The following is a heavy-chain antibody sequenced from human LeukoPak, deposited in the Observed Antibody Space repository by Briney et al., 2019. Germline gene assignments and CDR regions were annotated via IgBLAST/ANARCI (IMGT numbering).Heavy chain of an antibody. Sequence: SETLSLTCTVSGGSVSSSSYYWGWIRQPPGKGLEWIGRIYYSGSTYYNPSLKSRVTISVDTSKNQFSLKLSSVTAADTAVYYCARPSSSIAAAGGWFDPWGQGTLVTVSS. D-gene: IGHD6-13*01. CDR3: ARPSSSIAAAGGWFDP. CDR2: IYYSGST. CDR1: GGSVSSSSYY. J-gene: IGHJ5*02. V-gene: IGHV4-39*01.